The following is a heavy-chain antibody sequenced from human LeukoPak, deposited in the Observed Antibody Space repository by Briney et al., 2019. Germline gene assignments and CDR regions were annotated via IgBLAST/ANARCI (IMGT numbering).Heavy chain of an antibody. CDR2: MNPNSGNT. J-gene: IGHJ6*02. CDR3: ARAATYYDFWSGYRYYYYGMDV. Sequence: ASVKVSCTASGYTFTSYDINWVRQATGQGLEWMGWMNPNSGNTGYAQKFQGRVTMTRNTSISTAYMELSSLRSEDTAVYYCARAATYYDFWSGYRYYYYGMDVWGQGTTVTVSS. CDR1: GYTFTSYD. D-gene: IGHD3-3*01. V-gene: IGHV1-8*01.